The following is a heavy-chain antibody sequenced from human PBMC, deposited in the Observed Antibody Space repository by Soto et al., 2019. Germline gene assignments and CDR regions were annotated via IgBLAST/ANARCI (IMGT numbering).Heavy chain of an antibody. CDR3: AREGGSVNYRYHDMDV. CDR1: GGTFSSYA. D-gene: IGHD3-10*01. Sequence: QVQLVQSGAEVKKPGSSVKVSCKASGGTFSSYAISWVRQAPGQGLEWMGGIIPIFGTANYAQKFQGRFRSAADESTSTADMELSSVGSEDTAVYYCAREGGSVNYRYHDMDVWGQGTTVTVSS. V-gene: IGHV1-69*12. J-gene: IGHJ6*02. CDR2: IIPIFGTA.